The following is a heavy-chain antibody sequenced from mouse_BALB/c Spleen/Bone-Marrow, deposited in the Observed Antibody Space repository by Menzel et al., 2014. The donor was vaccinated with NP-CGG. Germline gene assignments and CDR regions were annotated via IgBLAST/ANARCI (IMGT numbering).Heavy chain of an antibody. CDR1: GYTFTSYW. V-gene: IGHV1-69*02. D-gene: IGHD1-1*01. CDR2: IDPSDSYT. J-gene: IGHJ2*01. CDR3: ARDSITTVVATDY. Sequence: QVQLKESEAELVKPGASVKLSCKASGYTFTSYWMHWVKQRPGQGLEWIGEIDPSDSYTNYNQKFKGKATLTVDKSSSTAYMQLSSLTSEDSAVYYCARDSITTVVATDYWGQGTTLTVSS.